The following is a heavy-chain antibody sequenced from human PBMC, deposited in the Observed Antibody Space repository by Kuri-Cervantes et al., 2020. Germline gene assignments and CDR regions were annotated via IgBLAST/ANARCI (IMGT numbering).Heavy chain of an antibody. V-gene: IGHV3-66*02. CDR1: GFTVSSNY. CDR3: ASRFEKKGLDT. Sequence: GGSLRLSCAASGFTVSSNYMSWVRQAPGKGLEWVSVIYSGGSTYYADSVKGRFTISRDNSKNTLYLQMNSLRVEDTAVYYCASRFEKKGLDTWGQGTLVTVSS. CDR2: IYSGGST. D-gene: IGHD3-3*01. J-gene: IGHJ5*02.